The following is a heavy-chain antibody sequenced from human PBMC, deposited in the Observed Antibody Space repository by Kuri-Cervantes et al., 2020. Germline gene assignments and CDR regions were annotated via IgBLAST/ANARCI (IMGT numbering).Heavy chain of an antibody. V-gene: IGHV3-23*01. CDR1: GFTFSSYA. D-gene: IGHD3-22*01. CDR2: ISGSGGST. Sequence: LSLTCAASGFTFSSYAMSWVRQAPGKGLEWVSAISGSGGSTYYADSVKGRFTISRDNSKNTLYLQMNSLRAEDTAVYYCAKGDYYDMSVKDGMDVWGQGTTVTVSS. CDR3: AKGDYYDMSVKDGMDV. J-gene: IGHJ6*02.